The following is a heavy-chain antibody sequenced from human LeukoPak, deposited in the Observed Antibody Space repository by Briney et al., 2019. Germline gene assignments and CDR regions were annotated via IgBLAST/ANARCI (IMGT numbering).Heavy chain of an antibody. V-gene: IGHV3-7*01. J-gene: IGHJ4*02. CDR2: INQDGSAK. CDR3: ASLNDSSGYPRGPDY. CDR1: GFTFNRYW. Sequence: PGGSLRLSCAASGFTFNRYWMSWFRQAPGKGLEWVANINQDGSAKYYVDSVKGRFTVSRDNAEKSLYLQMNSLRPEDTAVYYCASLNDSSGYPRGPDYWSQGTVVTVSS. D-gene: IGHD3-22*01.